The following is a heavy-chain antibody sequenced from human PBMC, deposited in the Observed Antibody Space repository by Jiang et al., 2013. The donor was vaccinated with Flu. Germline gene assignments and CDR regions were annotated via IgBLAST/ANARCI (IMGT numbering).Heavy chain of an antibody. D-gene: IGHD3-10*01. V-gene: IGHV7-4-1*02. CDR3: ASYTTRVKIIRGVPTLDGMDV. CDR1: GFNFHNYA. Sequence: QSGSELKKPGASVKVSCKASGFNFHNYAMNWVRQAPGQGLEWMGWISTNTGESTYAQGFTGRFDFSMDTSVTTAYLQISSLKAEDTAVYFCASYTTRVKIIRGVPTLDGMDVVGPRGPRSPSP. CDR2: ISTNTGES. J-gene: IGHJ6*02.